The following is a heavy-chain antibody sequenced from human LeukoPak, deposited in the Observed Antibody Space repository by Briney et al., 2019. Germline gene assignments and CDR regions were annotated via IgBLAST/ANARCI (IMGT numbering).Heavy chain of an antibody. CDR3: ARRRDSGSLQHFDY. CDR1: GFTFSDYN. V-gene: IGHV3-11*01. D-gene: IGHD1-26*01. CDR2: ISRSGSTK. Sequence: GGSLRLSCAASGFTFSDYNMRWIRQAPGKGLEWVSSISRSGSTKYYADSVKGRFTISRDNAKNSLFLQMNSLRAEDTAVYYCARRRDSGSLQHFDYWGQGTLVTVSS. J-gene: IGHJ4*02.